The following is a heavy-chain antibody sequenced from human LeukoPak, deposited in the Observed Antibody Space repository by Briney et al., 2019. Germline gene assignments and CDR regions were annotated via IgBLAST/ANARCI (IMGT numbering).Heavy chain of an antibody. CDR2: IYTSGST. CDR3: ARTLGGRGLYYYYMDV. CDR1: GGSISSGSYY. Sequence: SETLSLTCTVSGGSISSGSYYWSWIRQPAGKGLEWIGRIYTSGSTNYNPSLKSRVTISVDTSKNQFSLKLSSVTAADTAVYYCARTLGGRGLYYYYMDVWGKGTTVTVSS. D-gene: IGHD3-10*01. J-gene: IGHJ6*03. V-gene: IGHV4-61*02.